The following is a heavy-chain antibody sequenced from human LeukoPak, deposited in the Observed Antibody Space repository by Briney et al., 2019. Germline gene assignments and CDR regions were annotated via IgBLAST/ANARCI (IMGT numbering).Heavy chain of an antibody. J-gene: IGHJ4*02. V-gene: IGHV4-34*01. CDR2: INHSGST. CDR1: GGSFSGYY. Sequence: PSETLSLTCAVYGGSFSGYYWSWIRQPPGKGLEWIGEINHSGSTNYNPSLKSRVTISVDTSKNQFSLKLSYVTAADTAVYYCAQGVLRGFDYWAKGPLVPVSS. D-gene: IGHD2-15*01. CDR3: AQGVLRGFDY.